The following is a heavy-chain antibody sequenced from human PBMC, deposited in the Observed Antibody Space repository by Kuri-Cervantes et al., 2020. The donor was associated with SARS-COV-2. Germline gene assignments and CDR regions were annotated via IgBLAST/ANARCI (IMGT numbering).Heavy chain of an antibody. D-gene: IGHD1-1*01. Sequence: GGSLRLSCAASGFTFSGHWIHWFRQAPGKGLVWVPHINPDGSYTNKADSVKGRSTLSRDNAKNMLFLQMSSLRDEDTAVYYCVRDGDHWNFDYWGQGTLVTVSS. V-gene: IGHV3-74*01. CDR1: GFTFSGHW. CDR2: INPDGSYT. J-gene: IGHJ4*02. CDR3: VRDGDHWNFDY.